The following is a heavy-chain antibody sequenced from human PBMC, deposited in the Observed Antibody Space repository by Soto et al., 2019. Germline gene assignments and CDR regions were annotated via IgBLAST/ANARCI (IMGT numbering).Heavy chain of an antibody. J-gene: IGHJ6*02. D-gene: IGHD1-26*01. CDR3: TTAPGGSYSPYYYYGMDV. CDR2: IKSKTDGGTT. V-gene: IGHV3-15*07. CDR1: GFTFSNAW. Sequence: PGGSQRLSYAASGFTFSNAWMNWVRQAPGKGLEWVGRIKSKTDGGTTDYAAPVKGRFTISRDDSKNTLYLQMNSLKTEDTAVYYCTTAPGGSYSPYYYYGMDVWGQGTTVTVS.